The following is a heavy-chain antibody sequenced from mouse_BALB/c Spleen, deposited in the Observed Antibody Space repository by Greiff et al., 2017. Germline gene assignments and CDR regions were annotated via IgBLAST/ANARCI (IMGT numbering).Heavy chain of an antibody. CDR2: ISYDGSN. CDR3: ARAGLLYYFDY. D-gene: IGHD2-12*01. CDR1: GYSITSGYY. V-gene: IGHV3-6*02. Sequence: EVKLLVSGPGLVKPSQSLSLTCSVTGYSITSGYYWNWIRQFPGNKLEWMGYISYDGSNNYNPSLKNRISITRDTSKNQFFLKLNSVTTEDTATYYCARAGLLYYFDYWGQGTTLTVSS. J-gene: IGHJ2*01.